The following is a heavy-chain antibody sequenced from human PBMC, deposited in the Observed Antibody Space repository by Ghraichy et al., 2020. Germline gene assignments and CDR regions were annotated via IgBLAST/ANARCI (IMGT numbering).Heavy chain of an antibody. CDR1: GGSINTYY. CDR3: ARHISAMVGFNL. V-gene: IGHV4-59*08. J-gene: IGHJ4*02. CDR2: IFYSGST. D-gene: IGHD5-18*01. Sequence: ETLSLTCTVSGGSINTYYWSWIRQPPGKGLEWIGYIFYSGSTNYNPSLKSRVTISVDTSKNQFSLRLSSVTAADTAIYYCARHISAMVGFNLWGQGTLVTVSS.